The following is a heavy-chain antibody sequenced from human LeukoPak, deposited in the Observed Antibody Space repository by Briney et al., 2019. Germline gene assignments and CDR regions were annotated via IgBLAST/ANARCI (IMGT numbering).Heavy chain of an antibody. J-gene: IGHJ4*02. CDR2: IIPIFGIA. CDR3: ARDGLRYCSSTSCYYDY. V-gene: IGHV1-69*13. CDR1: GGTFSSYA. Sequence: ASVKVSCKASGGTFSSYAISWVRQAPGQGLEWMGRIIPIFGIANYAQKLQGRVTITADESTSTAYMELSSLRSEDTAVYYCARDGLRYCSSTSCYYDYWGQGTLVTVSS. D-gene: IGHD2-2*01.